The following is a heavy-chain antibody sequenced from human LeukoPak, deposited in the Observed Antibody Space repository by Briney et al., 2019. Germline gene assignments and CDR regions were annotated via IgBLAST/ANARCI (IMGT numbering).Heavy chain of an antibody. CDR3: ARTWGMDV. Sequence: GGSLRLSCAASGFTFNTYEMNWVPQAPGKGLEWVSYISSRGSTIYYADSVKGRFTISRDNAKNSLYLQINSLRAEDTAVYYCARTWGMDVWGQGTTVTVSS. J-gene: IGHJ6*02. CDR1: GFTFNTYE. CDR2: ISSRGSTI. V-gene: IGHV3-48*03.